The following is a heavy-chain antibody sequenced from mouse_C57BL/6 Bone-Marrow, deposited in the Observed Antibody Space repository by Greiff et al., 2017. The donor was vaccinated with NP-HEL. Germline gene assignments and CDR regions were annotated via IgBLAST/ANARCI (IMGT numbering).Heavy chain of an antibody. V-gene: IGHV1-64*01. Sequence: QVQLQQSGAELVKPGASVKLSCKASVYTFPIYWMHCVPQRPGQGLEWIGMIHPNSGSTNYNEKFKRKATLTVDKSSSTAYMQLSSLTSEDSAVYYCARFYYYGSSYGRKYYFDYWGQGTTLTVSS. J-gene: IGHJ2*01. CDR2: IHPNSGST. D-gene: IGHD1-1*01. CDR3: ARFYYYGSSYGRKYYFDY. CDR1: VYTFPIYW.